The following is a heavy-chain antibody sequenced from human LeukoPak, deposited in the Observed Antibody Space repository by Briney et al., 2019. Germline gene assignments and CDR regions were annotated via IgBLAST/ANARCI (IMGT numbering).Heavy chain of an antibody. J-gene: IGHJ4*02. D-gene: IGHD3-3*01. CDR1: RFTFTDYG. CDR2: IWYDGSGK. V-gene: IGHV3-33*03. Sequence: PGRSLRLSCAASRFTFTDYGMHWVRQPPGKGLEWVALIWYDGSGKYYADSVKGRFTISRDNSKNTLYLQMNSLRAEDTAVYYCAKDRSGFDFYFGPFDYWGQGTLVPVSS. CDR3: AKDRSGFDFYFGPFDY.